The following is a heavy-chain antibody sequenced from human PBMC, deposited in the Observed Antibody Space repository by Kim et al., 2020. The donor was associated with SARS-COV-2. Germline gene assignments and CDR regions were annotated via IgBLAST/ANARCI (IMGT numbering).Heavy chain of an antibody. CDR1: GFTFSRSA. Sequence: SVKVSCKASGFTFSRSAVQWVRQARGQGLEWMGRIVVGKGNTKYAQNFQERLTIKRDLSTNTAYMELNSLTSEDTAVYYCAANLAVGTDADHYYYGMDVWGQGTTVIVSS. CDR2: IVVGKGNT. V-gene: IGHV1-58*01. CDR3: AANLAVGTDADHYYYGMDV. J-gene: IGHJ6*02. D-gene: IGHD3-10*01.